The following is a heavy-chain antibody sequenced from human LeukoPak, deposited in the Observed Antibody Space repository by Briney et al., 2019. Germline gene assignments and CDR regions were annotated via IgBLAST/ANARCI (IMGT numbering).Heavy chain of an antibody. CDR3: ARDSRILGRDWLAFDV. CDR2: IYYSGST. J-gene: IGHJ3*01. CDR1: GGSIRSYY. D-gene: IGHD3/OR15-3a*01. Sequence: SETLSLTCTVSGGSIRSYYWTWIRQPPGKELEWIGYIYYSGSTNYNPSLKSRVTISVDTSKNQFSLKLSSVTAADTAVYYCARDSRILGRDWLAFDVWGQGTMVTVSS. V-gene: IGHV4-59*01.